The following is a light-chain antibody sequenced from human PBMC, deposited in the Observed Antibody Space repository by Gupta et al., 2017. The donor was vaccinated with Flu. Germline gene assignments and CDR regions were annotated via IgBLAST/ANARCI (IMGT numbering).Light chain of an antibody. V-gene: IGLV3-25*03. CDR2: RDN. CDR1: ILPNED. Sequence: SYDLTQPPSMSVSPGQTARISCSGDILPNEDVYWYQQKPGQAPVLVMYRDNERPSGIPERFSGSSSGTTVTLTISGVQAEDEADYHCHSTDRSGTYIIFGGGTKLTVL. J-gene: IGLJ2*01. CDR3: HSTDRSGTYII.